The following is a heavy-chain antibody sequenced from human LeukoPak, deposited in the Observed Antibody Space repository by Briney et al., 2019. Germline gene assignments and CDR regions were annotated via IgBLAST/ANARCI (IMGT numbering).Heavy chain of an antibody. CDR1: GFTFNDYA. J-gene: IGHJ5*02. D-gene: IGHD3-10*01. CDR2: ISWNSGTI. V-gene: IGHV3-9*01. Sequence: GRSLRLSCAASGFTFNDYAMHWVRQAPGKGLEWVSGISWNSGTIDYADSVKGRFTISRDNARNSLYLQMNSLRAEDTALYYCAKDYGSGSYSLANWFDPWGQGTLVTVSS. CDR3: AKDYGSGSYSLANWFDP.